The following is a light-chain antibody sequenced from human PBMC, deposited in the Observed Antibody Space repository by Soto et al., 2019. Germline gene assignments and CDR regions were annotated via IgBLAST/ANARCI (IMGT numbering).Light chain of an antibody. CDR1: QTVSNRY. CDR3: QQYGSSPRVT. V-gene: IGKV3-20*01. CDR2: GAS. J-gene: IGKJ3*01. Sequence: EIVLTQSPGTLSLSPGERATLSCRASQTVSNRYLAWYQQKPGQAPRLLIYGASSRAIGVPDRFSGSGSGTYFTLTISRLEPEDFAVYYCQQYGSSPRVTFGPGTKVDIK.